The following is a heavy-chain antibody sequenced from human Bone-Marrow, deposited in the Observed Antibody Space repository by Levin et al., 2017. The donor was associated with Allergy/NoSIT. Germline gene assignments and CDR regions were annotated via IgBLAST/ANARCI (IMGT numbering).Heavy chain of an antibody. J-gene: IGHJ4*02. CDR3: AKDGYSRARYFDY. Sequence: GESLKISCAASGFTFSSYGMHWVRQAPGKGLEWVAVISYDGSNKYYADSVKGRFTISRDNSKNTLYLQMNSLRAEDTAVYYCAKDGYSRARYFDYWGQGTLVTVSS. V-gene: IGHV3-30*18. CDR1: GFTFSSYG. CDR2: ISYDGSNK. D-gene: IGHD6-13*01.